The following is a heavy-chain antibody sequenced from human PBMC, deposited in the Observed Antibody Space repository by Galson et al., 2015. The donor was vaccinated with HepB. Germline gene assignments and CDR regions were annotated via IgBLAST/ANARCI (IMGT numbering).Heavy chain of an antibody. V-gene: IGHV4-39*01. CDR1: GGSISSSSSY. J-gene: IGHJ4*02. D-gene: IGHD2-15*01. Sequence: SETLSLTCSVSGGSISSSSSYWGWIRQPPGKGLEWIGSMYYGGSTYYNPSLKSRVTISVDTSKNQFSLNLRSVTAADTAVYYCARPLQAATGPAIWGYWGQGILLTVSS. CDR2: MYYGGST. CDR3: ARPLQAATGPAIWGY.